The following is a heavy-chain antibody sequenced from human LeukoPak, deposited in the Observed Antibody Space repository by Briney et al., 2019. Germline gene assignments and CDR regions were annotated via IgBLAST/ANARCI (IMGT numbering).Heavy chain of an antibody. D-gene: IGHD3-3*01. V-gene: IGHV1-69*13. CDR1: GGTFSSYA. CDR3: AREARDFWSGYSV. J-gene: IGHJ4*02. Sequence: SVKVSCKASGGTFSSYAINWVRQAPGQGLEWMGGIIPVFGTANYAQKFQGRVTITADESTSTAYMELSSLRSEDTAVYSCAREARDFWSGYSVWGQGTLVTVSS. CDR2: IIPVFGTA.